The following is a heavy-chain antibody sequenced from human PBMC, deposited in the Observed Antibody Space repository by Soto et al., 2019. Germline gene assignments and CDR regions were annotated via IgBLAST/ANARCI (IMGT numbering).Heavy chain of an antibody. Sequence: QVQLVQSGAEVKKPGASVKVSCKASGYTFTSYGISWVRQAPGQGLEWMGWISAYNGNTNYAQKLQGRVTMTTDTXTXTXXMELRSLRSDDTAVYYCARGVEGCSSTSCYYWFDPWGQGTLVTVSS. CDR1: GYTFTSYG. V-gene: IGHV1-18*01. CDR2: ISAYNGNT. CDR3: ARGVEGCSSTSCYYWFDP. J-gene: IGHJ5*02. D-gene: IGHD2-2*01.